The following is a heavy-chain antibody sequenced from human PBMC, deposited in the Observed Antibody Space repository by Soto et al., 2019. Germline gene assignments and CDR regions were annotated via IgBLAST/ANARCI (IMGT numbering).Heavy chain of an antibody. CDR2: IVVGSGKT. D-gene: IGHD2-21*01. Sequence: SVKVSCKASGFTFSSSAIQRVRQARGQPLEWIGWIVVGSGKTDYTHNLQARVTITRDKSTSTAYMELSALRSEDTAAYYCAATFDSGWYDFGGQRWWGQQTLVTDCS. CDR3: AATFDSGWYDFGGQRW. J-gene: IGHJ1*01. CDR1: GFTFSSSA. V-gene: IGHV1-58*02.